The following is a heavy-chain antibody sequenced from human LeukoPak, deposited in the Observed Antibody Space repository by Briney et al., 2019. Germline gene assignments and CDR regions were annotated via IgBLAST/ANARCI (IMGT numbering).Heavy chain of an antibody. D-gene: IGHD1-26*01. V-gene: IGHV4-59*01. CDR2: IYYSGSA. CDR1: GGSISNYY. Sequence: SETLSLTCTVSGGSISNYYWSWIRQPPGKGLEWIGYIYYSGSANYNPSLKSRVTISVATSKIQFSLKLTSVTAADTAVYYCARYSGPSNLLDPWGQGTLVTVSS. J-gene: IGHJ5*02. CDR3: ARYSGPSNLLDP.